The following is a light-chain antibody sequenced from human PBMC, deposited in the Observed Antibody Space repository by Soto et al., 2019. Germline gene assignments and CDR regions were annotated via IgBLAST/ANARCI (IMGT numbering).Light chain of an antibody. Sequence: EIVLTQSPGTLSLSPGERATLSCRASQSVSSSFLAWYQQKPGQAPRLLIYGASSRATGIPDRFSGSGSGTDFTLTISRLETEDFAVYYRQQYGSSPPWTFGQGTKLEIK. CDR2: GAS. V-gene: IGKV3-20*01. CDR1: QSVSSSF. J-gene: IGKJ1*01. CDR3: QQYGSSPPWT.